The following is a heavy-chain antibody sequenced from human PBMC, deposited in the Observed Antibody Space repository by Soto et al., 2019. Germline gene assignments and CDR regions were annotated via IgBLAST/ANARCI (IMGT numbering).Heavy chain of an antibody. CDR2: INHSGTT. CDR3: ARRGDGSGSLDY. CDR1: GGSFSGYY. D-gene: IGHD3-10*01. J-gene: IGHJ4*02. Sequence: QVQLQQWGAGLLKPSETLSLTCAVYGGSFSGYYWSWIRQPPGKGLEWIGEINHSGTTNYSPSLKSRVTMSVDKSKNQFSLKLSSVTAAGTAVYYCARRGDGSGSLDYWGQGTLVTVSS. V-gene: IGHV4-34*01.